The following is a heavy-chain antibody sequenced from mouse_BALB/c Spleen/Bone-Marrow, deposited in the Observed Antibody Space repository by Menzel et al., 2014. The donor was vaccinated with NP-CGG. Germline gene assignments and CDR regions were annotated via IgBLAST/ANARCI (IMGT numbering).Heavy chain of an antibody. Sequence: DLVKPGASVKLSCKASGYTFTSYWINWIKQRPGQGLGGIGRIAPGSGSIYYNEMFKGKAKRPVDTSSGTAYIQLRSLSSRDSAVYFCAREDMGYGNNDWFAYWGQGTLVTVSA. CDR1: GYTFTSYW. J-gene: IGHJ3*01. D-gene: IGHD2-1*01. CDR3: AREDMGYGNNDWFAY. CDR2: IAPGSGSI. V-gene: IGHV1S41*01.